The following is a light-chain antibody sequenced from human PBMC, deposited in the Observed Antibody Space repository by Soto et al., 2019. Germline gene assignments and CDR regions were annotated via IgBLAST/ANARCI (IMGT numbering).Light chain of an antibody. J-gene: IGKJ1*01. CDR1: QSISSW. CDR3: KQYNYFWA. V-gene: IGKV1-5*01. Sequence: DIQMTQSPSSVSASVGDRVTITCRASQSISSWLAWYQQKPGKAPKLLIYDASNLESGVPSRFSGGGSGTEFSLTISSLQPDDFATYYCKQYNYFWAFGQGTKADIK. CDR2: DAS.